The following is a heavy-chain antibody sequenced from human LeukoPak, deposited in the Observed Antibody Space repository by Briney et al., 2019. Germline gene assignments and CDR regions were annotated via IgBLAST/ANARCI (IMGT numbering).Heavy chain of an antibody. J-gene: IGHJ4*02. Sequence: SVKVSCKASGGTFSSYAISWVRQAPGQGLEWMGGIIPIFGTANYAQKFQGRVTITTDESTSTAYMELSSLRSEDTAVYYCARTNDLWSGYSSHDYWGQGTLVTVSS. CDR2: IIPIFGTA. CDR3: ARTNDLWSGYSSHDY. CDR1: GGTFSSYA. D-gene: IGHD3-3*01. V-gene: IGHV1-69*05.